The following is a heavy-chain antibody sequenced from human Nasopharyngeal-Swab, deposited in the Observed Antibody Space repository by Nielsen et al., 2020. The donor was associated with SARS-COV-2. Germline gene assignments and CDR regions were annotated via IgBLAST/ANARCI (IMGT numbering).Heavy chain of an antibody. J-gene: IGHJ6*02. V-gene: IGHV4-34*01. CDR2: INHSGST. CDR3: ARWIRYYGSGSYQDV. Sequence: SETLSLTCAVYGGSFSGYYWSWIRQPPGKGLEWIGEINHSGSTNYNPSLKSRVTISVDTSKNQFSLKLSSVTAADTAVYYCARWIRYYGSGSYQDVWGQGTTVTVPS. D-gene: IGHD3-10*01. CDR1: GGSFSGYY.